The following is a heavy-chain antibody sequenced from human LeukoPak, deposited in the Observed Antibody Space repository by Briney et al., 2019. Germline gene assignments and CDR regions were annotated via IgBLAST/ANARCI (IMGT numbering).Heavy chain of an antibody. CDR1: GGSISSGDYY. V-gene: IGHV4-30-4*01. J-gene: IGHJ2*01. CDR2: IYYSGST. D-gene: IGHD3-16*02. Sequence: KTSETLSLTCTVSGGSISSGDYYWSWIRQPPGKGLEWIGYIYYSGSTYYNPSLKSRVTISVDTSKNQFSLKLSSVTATDTAVYYCAAAPRVITFGGVIVDNWYFDLWGRGTLVTVSS. CDR3: AAAPRVITFGGVIVDNWYFDL.